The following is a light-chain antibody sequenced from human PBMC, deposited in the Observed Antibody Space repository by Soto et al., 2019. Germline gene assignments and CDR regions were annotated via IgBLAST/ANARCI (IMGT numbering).Light chain of an antibody. V-gene: IGKV1-39*01. CDR3: HQRYDTPLT. CDR2: AAS. Sequence: DIQMTQSPSSLSASVGDRVTITCRASQSISSYLNWYQQKPGKAPKLLIYAASTLQSGVPSRFSGSGSGTDFTLTISSLQPEDFATYFCHQRYDTPLTFGQGTRLEIK. J-gene: IGKJ5*01. CDR1: QSISSY.